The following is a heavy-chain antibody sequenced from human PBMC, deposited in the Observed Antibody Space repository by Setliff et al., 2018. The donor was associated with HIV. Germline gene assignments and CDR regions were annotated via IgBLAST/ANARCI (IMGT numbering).Heavy chain of an antibody. CDR2: ISAYNGNT. D-gene: IGHD3-10*01. CDR3: ARATSGTIHDF. Sequence: ASVKVSCKASGYTFSTYGISWVRQAPGQGLEWMGWISAYNGNTNYAQKLQGRLTVTTDTSTSTAYMELRSLRSDDTAVYYCARATSGTIHDFWGQGTLVTVSS. CDR1: GYTFSTYG. V-gene: IGHV1-18*01. J-gene: IGHJ4*02.